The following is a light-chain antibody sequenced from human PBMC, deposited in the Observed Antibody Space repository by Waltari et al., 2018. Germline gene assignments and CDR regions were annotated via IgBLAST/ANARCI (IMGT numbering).Light chain of an antibody. CDR1: QSVTNY. CDR2: ETA. V-gene: IGKV3-11*01. CDR3: QQRRNWPLT. J-gene: IGKJ4*01. Sequence: DIVLTQSPAILSLSPGERASLSCRASQSVTNYLAWYKQKPGQAPRLLIYETANRATGIPARFSGSGFGTDFTLTISSLEPEDFAVYYCQQRRNWPLTFGGGTKVEIK.